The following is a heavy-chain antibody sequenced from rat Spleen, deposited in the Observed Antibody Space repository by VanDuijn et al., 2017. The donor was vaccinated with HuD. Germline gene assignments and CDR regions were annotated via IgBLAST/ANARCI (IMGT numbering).Heavy chain of an antibody. V-gene: IGHV5-31*01. CDR1: GFTFSNYY. D-gene: IGHD1-11*01. CDR2: ITNTGDST. Sequence: LVESGGGLVQPGRSMKLSCAASGFTFSNYYMAWIRQAPGKGLEWVASITNTGDSTYYPDSVKGRFTISRDNAKSTLYLQMNSLRSEDTATYYCTAGGGYWDYWGQGVMVTVSS. CDR3: TAGGGYWDY. J-gene: IGHJ2*01.